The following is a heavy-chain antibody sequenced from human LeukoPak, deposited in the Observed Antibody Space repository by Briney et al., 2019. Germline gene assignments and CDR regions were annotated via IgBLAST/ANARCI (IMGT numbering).Heavy chain of an antibody. Sequence: ASVKVSCKASGYTFTSYGISWVRQAPGQGLEWMGWIGAYNGNTNYAQKLQGRVTMTTDTSTSTAYMELRSLRSDDTAVYYCARDTQYYYGSGSYPPHRYYYYYGMDVWGQGTTVTVSS. CDR3: ARDTQYYYGSGSYPPHRYYYYYGMDV. V-gene: IGHV1-18*01. J-gene: IGHJ6*02. CDR1: GYTFTSYG. CDR2: IGAYNGNT. D-gene: IGHD3-10*01.